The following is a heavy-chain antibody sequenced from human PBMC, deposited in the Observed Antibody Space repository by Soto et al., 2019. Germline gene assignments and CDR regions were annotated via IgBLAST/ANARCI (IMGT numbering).Heavy chain of an antibody. V-gene: IGHV1-69*06. CDR1: GGTFSSYA. Sequence: QVQLVQSGAEVKKPGSSVKVSCKASGGTFSSYAISWVRQSPGQGLEWMGGIIPIFGTANYAQQFQGSVTITADKSTSTAYMELSGLRCEETAVYYCARDRYGEHEEQGFDHWGKGTLVTVSS. J-gene: IGHJ5*02. CDR3: ARDRYGEHEEQGFDH. CDR2: IIPIFGTA. D-gene: IGHD4-17*01.